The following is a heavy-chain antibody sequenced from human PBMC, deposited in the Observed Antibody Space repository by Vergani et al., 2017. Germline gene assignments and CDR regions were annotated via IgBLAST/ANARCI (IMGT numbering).Heavy chain of an antibody. CDR1: GFTFGYYA. Sequence: EAQLVESGGDLVQPGRSLRLSCTASGFTFGYYAMDWFRQAPGQGLEWVGGIRSKAYGQATIYAASVKGRFTISRDDSKSIAYLQMNNLQTDDTAMYYCVRDQVTMLRGSDALDIWGQGTMVTVSS. CDR2: IRSKAYGQAT. CDR3: VRDQVTMLRGSDALDI. D-gene: IGHD3-10*01. J-gene: IGHJ3*02. V-gene: IGHV3-49*03.